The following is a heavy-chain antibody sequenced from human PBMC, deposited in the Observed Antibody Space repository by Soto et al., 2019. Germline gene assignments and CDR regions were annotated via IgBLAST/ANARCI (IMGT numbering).Heavy chain of an antibody. V-gene: IGHV1-8*01. CDR2: MNPNSGNT. Sequence: ASLKVSCKASGYTFTSYDINWARQATGQGLEWMGWMNPNSGNTGYAQKFQGRVTMTRNTSISTAYMELSSLRSEDTAVYYCARGYSSGYYYYYMDVWGKGTTDTV. D-gene: IGHD6-19*01. J-gene: IGHJ6*03. CDR1: GYTFTSYD. CDR3: ARGYSSGYYYYYMDV.